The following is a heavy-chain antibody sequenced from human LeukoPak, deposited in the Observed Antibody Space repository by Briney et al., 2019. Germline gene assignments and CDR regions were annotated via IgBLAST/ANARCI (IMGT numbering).Heavy chain of an antibody. J-gene: IGHJ4*02. CDR3: ARVGVGGYGDFDY. V-gene: IGHV3-48*03. D-gene: IGHD5-12*01. CDR2: ISSSGSTI. Sequence: PGGSLRLSCAASGFTFSSYEMNWVRQAPGKGLEWASYISSSGSTIYYADSVKGRFTISRDNAKNSLYLQMNSLRAEDTAVYYCARVGVGGYGDFDYWGQGTLVTVSS. CDR1: GFTFSSYE.